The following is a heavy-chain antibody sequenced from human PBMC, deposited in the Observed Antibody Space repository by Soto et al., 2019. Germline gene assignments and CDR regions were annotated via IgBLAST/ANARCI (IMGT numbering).Heavy chain of an antibody. Sequence: QVQLVQSGAEVKKPGASVKVSCKASGYTFTSYDINWVRQATGQGLEWMGWMNPNSGNTGYAQKFQGRVTRTRNTTVSTAYTELSSLRSEATAVSYCAGEIPTRGMDAWGHGTTLTVPS. J-gene: IGHJ6*02. CDR3: AGEIPTRGMDA. CDR2: MNPNSGNT. V-gene: IGHV1-8*01. CDR1: GYTFTSYD.